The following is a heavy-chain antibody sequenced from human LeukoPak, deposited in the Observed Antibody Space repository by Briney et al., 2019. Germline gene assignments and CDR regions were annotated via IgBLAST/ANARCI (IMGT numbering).Heavy chain of an antibody. V-gene: IGHV5-51*01. J-gene: IGHJ4*02. D-gene: IGHD2-15*01. CDR2: IYPGDSDT. CDR1: GNSFTNYW. CDR3: ARFVGACSGGSCYSDY. Sequence: GESLKISCKGSGNSFTNYWIGWVRQMPGKGLEWMGIIYPGDSDTRYSPSFQGQVTISADKSISTAYLQWSSLKASDTAMYYCARFVGACSGGSCYSDYWGQGTLVTVSS.